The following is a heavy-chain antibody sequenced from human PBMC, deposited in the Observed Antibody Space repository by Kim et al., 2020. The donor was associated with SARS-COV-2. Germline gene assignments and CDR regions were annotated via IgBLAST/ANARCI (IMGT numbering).Heavy chain of an antibody. CDR2: INHSGST. V-gene: IGHV4-34*01. CDR3: ARGEKQWLVSPTIYFDY. CDR1: GGSFSGYY. J-gene: IGHJ4*02. D-gene: IGHD6-19*01. Sequence: SETLSLTCAVYGGSFSGYYWSWIRQPPGKGLEWIGDINHSGSTIYNPSLKSRVTISVDTSKNQFSLKLSSVPAADTSLYYCARGEKQWLVSPTIYFDYWGQGTLVTVSS.